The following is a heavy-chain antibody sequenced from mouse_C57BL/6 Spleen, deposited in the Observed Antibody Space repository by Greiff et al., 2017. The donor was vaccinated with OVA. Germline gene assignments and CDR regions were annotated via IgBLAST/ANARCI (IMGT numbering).Heavy chain of an antibody. CDR3: AREGNYRGMDY. J-gene: IGHJ4*01. D-gene: IGHD2-1*01. CDR2: ISDGGSYT. CDR1: GFTFSSYA. V-gene: IGHV5-4*01. Sequence: EVKVVESGGGLVKPGGSLKLSCAASGFTFSSYAMSWVRQTPEKRLEWVATISDGGSYTYYPDNVKGRFTISRDNAKNNLYLQMSHLKSEDTAMYYCAREGNYRGMDYWGQGTSVTVSS.